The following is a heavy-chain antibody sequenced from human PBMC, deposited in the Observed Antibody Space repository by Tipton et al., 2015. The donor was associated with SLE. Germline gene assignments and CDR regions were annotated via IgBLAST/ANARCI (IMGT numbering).Heavy chain of an antibody. Sequence: PSLTCTVSGGSISSSSYYWSWIRQPPGKGLEWIGYIYHSGSTYYNPSLKSRVTTSVDTSKNQFSLKLSSVTAADTAVYYCARDPTSPYYFDYWGQGTLVTVSS. J-gene: IGHJ4*02. CDR3: ARDPTSPYYFDY. CDR2: IYHSGST. V-gene: IGHV4-30-2*01. CDR1: GGSISSSSYY.